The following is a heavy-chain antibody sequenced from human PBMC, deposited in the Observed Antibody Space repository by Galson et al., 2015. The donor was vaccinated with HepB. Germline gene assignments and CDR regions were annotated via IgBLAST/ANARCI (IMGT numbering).Heavy chain of an antibody. CDR1: GFTFSSYA. D-gene: IGHD4-23*01. J-gene: IGHJ5*02. Sequence: SLRLSCAASGFTFSSYAMHWVRQAPGKGLEWVAVISYDGSNKYYADSVKGRFTISRDNSKNTLYLQMNSLRAEDTAVYYCAKDRSSVVTPGNWFDPWGQGTLVTVSS. V-gene: IGHV3-30-3*01. CDR3: AKDRSSVVTPGNWFDP. CDR2: ISYDGSNK.